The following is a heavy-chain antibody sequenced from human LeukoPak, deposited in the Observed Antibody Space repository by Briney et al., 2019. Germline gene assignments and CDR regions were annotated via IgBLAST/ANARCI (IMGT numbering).Heavy chain of an antibody. CDR1: GGSITSGDYY. D-gene: IGHD5-12*01. CDR2: ISYYGNT. J-gene: IGHJ2*01. CDR3: ARDGHFQREYSSFDYGWYFDL. Sequence: SETLSPTCTVSGGSITSGDYYWSWIRQSPGKGLEWIGYISYYGNTFYNPSLRSRVSISVDTSKNQFSLKLPSVTAADTAVYYCARDGHFQREYSSFDYGWYFDLWGRGALVTVSS. V-gene: IGHV4-30-4*01.